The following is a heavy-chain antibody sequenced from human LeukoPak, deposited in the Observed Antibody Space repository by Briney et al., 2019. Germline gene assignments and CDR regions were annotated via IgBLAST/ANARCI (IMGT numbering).Heavy chain of an antibody. Sequence: GGSLRLSCAASGFTFSDYYMSWIRQAPGKGLEWVSYISSSGSTIYYAGSVKGRFTISRDNAKNSLYLQMNSLRAEDTAVYYCARLFPYGSEKGLDYWGQGTLVTVSS. V-gene: IGHV3-11*04. D-gene: IGHD3-10*01. CDR3: ARLFPYGSEKGLDY. J-gene: IGHJ4*02. CDR1: GFTFSDYY. CDR2: ISSSGSTI.